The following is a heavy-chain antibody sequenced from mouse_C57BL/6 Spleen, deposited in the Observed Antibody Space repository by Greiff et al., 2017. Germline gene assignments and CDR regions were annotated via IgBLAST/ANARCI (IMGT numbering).Heavy chain of an antibody. J-gene: IGHJ4*01. CDR3: ARSQAEAMDY. CDR2: IYPGDGDT. CDR1: GYAFSSYW. V-gene: IGHV1-80*01. D-gene: IGHD3-2*02. Sequence: QVQLKESGAELVKPGASVKISCKASGYAFSSYWMNWVKQRPGKGLEWIGQIYPGDGDTNYNGKFKGKATLTADKSSSTAYMQLSSLTSEDSAVYFCARSQAEAMDYWGQGTSVTVSS.